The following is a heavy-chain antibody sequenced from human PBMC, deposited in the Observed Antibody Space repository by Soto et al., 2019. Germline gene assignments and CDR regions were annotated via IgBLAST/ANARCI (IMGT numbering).Heavy chain of an antibody. CDR3: ARTPGTKYYYYGMDV. V-gene: IGHV3-21*01. CDR2: ISSSSSYI. D-gene: IGHD2-8*01. J-gene: IGHJ6*02. Sequence: PGGSLRLSCAASGFTFSSYSMNWVRQAPGKGLEWVSSISSSSSYIYYADSVKGRFTISRDNAKNSLYLQMNSLRAEDTAVYYCARTPGTKYYYYGMDVWGQGTTVTVSS. CDR1: GFTFSSYS.